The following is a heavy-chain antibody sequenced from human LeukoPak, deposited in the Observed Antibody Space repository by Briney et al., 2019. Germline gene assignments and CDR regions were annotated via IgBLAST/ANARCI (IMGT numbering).Heavy chain of an antibody. Sequence: GGSLRLPCAASGFTVSSNYMSWVRQAPGKGLEWVSVIYSGGSTYYADSVKGRFTISRDNSKNTLYLQMNSLRAEDTAVYYCARDRVAVAGTADYFDYWGQGTLVTVSS. V-gene: IGHV3-66*01. CDR2: IYSGGST. D-gene: IGHD6-19*01. CDR3: ARDRVAVAGTADYFDY. CDR1: GFTVSSNY. J-gene: IGHJ4*02.